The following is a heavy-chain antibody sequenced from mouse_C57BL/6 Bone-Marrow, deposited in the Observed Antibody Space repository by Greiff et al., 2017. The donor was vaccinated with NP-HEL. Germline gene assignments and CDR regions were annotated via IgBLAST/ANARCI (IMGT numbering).Heavy chain of an antibody. J-gene: IGHJ4*01. CDR1: GYTFTDYY. CDR2: IYPGSGNT. Sequence: QVHVKQSGAELVRPGASVKLSCKASGYTFTDYYINWVKQRPGQGLEWIARIYPGSGNTYYNEKFKGKATLTAEKSSSTAYMQLSSLTSEDSAVYFCARGTTVVATRAMDYWGQGTSVTVSS. V-gene: IGHV1-76*01. CDR3: ARGTTVVATRAMDY. D-gene: IGHD1-1*01.